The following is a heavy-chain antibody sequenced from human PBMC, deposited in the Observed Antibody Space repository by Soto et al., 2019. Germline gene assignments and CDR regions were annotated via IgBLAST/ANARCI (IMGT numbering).Heavy chain of an antibody. Sequence: PSETLSLTCAVSGGSISSSNWWSWVRQPPGKGLEWIGEIYHSGSTNYNPSLKSRVTISVDKSKNQFSLKLSSVTAADTAVYYCASGVPMVRGRSSYYYYYGMDVWGQGTTVTVSS. V-gene: IGHV4-4*02. D-gene: IGHD3-10*01. CDR2: IYHSGST. CDR3: ASGVPMVRGRSSYYYYYGMDV. J-gene: IGHJ6*02. CDR1: GGSISSSNW.